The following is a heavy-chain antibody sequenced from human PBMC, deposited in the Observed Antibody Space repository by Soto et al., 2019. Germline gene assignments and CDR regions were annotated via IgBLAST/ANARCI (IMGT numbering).Heavy chain of an antibody. D-gene: IGHD3-10*01. J-gene: IGHJ5*02. CDR1: GGTFSSYA. CDR3: ARDGSPQYYYGSGSLANWFDP. Sequence: SVKVSCKASGGTFSSYAISWVRQAPGQGLEWMGGIIPIFGTANYAQKFQGRVTITADESTSTAYMELSSLRSEDTAVYYCARDGSPQYYYGSGSLANWFDPWGQGTLVTVSS. V-gene: IGHV1-69*13. CDR2: IIPIFGTA.